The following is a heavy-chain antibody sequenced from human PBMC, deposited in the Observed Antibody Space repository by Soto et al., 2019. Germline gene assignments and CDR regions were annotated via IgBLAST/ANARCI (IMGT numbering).Heavy chain of an antibody. Sequence: SETLSLTCTVSGGSISSGGNYWSWIRQHKGKGLEWIGYIYYSGSTYYNPSLKSRVTISVDTSKNQFSLKLSSVTAADTAVYYCARALSLLRTSACLIYFVSRRQGPPVT. V-gene: IGHV4-31*03. CDR3: ARALSLLRTSACLIYFVS. J-gene: IGHJ4*02. CDR2: IYYSGST. CDR1: GGSISSGGNY. D-gene: IGHD3-3*01.